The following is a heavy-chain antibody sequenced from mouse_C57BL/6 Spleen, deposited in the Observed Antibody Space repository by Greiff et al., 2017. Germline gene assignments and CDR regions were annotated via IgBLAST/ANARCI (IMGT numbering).Heavy chain of an antibody. V-gene: IGHV1-39*01. D-gene: IGHD1-1*01. CDR1: GYSFTDYN. CDR2: INPNYGTT. Sequence: EVQLQQSGPELVKPGASVKISCKASGYSFTDYNMNWVKQSNGKSLEWIGVINPNYGTTSYNQKFKGKATLTVDQSYSTAYMQLNSLTSEDSAVYYCARKDYYGSRDWFAYWGQGTLVTVSA. J-gene: IGHJ3*01. CDR3: ARKDYYGSRDWFAY.